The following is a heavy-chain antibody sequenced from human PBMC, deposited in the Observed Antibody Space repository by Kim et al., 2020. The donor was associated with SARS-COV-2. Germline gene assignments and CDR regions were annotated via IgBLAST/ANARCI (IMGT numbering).Heavy chain of an antibody. Sequence: GGSLRLSCAASGFTVTSKSMHWVRQAPGKGLEWVSVISPDGSTTYYADSMKGRFIISRDNSKNPLYQQMNRLRAEDTAFYYAAKEDKVTRHNFYYLDQG. CDR2: ISPDGSTT. J-gene: IGHJ4*02. CDR3: AKEDKVTRHNFYY. V-gene: IGHV3-30*04. D-gene: IGHD1-1*01. CDR1: GFTVTSKS.